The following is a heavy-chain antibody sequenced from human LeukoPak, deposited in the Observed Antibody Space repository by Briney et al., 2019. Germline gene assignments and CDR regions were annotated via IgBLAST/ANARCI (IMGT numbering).Heavy chain of an antibody. CDR3: ARGSGSLAATDQDFDY. D-gene: IGHD1-26*01. CDR2: INPNSGGT. Sequence: ASVKVSCKASGYTFTGYYMHWVRQAPGQGLEWMGWINPNSGGTNYAQKFQGRVTMTRDTSISTAYMELSRLRSDDTAVYYCARGSGSLAATDQDFDYWGQGTLVTVSS. CDR1: GYTFTGYY. V-gene: IGHV1-2*02. J-gene: IGHJ4*02.